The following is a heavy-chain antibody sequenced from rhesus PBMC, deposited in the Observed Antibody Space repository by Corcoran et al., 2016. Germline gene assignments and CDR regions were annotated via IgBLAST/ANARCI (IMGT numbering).Heavy chain of an antibody. CDR2: MYSSSGNT. Sequence: QVQLQESGPGLLKPSETLSLTCAVSGGSIRGGYGWGWIRQPPGQGLEWIGTMYSSSGNTYYNPSLKSRVTISTDTSKNQFSLKLSSVTAADTAVYYCAYYNWGDYNNRFDVWGPGVLVTVSS. CDR3: AYYNWGDYNNRFDV. V-gene: IGHV4S7*01. D-gene: IGHD3-34*01. J-gene: IGHJ5-1*01. CDR1: GGSIRGGYG.